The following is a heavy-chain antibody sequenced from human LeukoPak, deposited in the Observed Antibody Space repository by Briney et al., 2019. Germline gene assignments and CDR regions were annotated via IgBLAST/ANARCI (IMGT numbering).Heavy chain of an antibody. Sequence: PGGSLRLSCAASGFTFSSYAMSWVRQAPGKGLEWVSAISGSGGSTYYADSVKGRFTISRDNSKNTLYLQMNSPRAEDTAVYYCAKDGPPIVVVVAAATGYVDYWGQGTLVTVSS. J-gene: IGHJ4*02. D-gene: IGHD2-15*01. V-gene: IGHV3-23*01. CDR2: ISGSGGST. CDR3: AKDGPPIVVVVAAATGYVDY. CDR1: GFTFSSYA.